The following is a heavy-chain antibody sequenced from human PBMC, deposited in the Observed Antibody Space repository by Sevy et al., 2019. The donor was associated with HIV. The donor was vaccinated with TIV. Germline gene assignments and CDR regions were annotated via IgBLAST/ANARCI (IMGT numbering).Heavy chain of an antibody. J-gene: IGHJ4*02. Sequence: SETLSLTCAVSGGSISSGGYSWSWIRQPPGKGLEWIGYIYHSGSTYHNPSLKSRVTISVDRSKNQFSLKLSSVTAADTAVYYCARMVRGALDYWGQGTLVTVSS. CDR1: GGSISSGGYS. V-gene: IGHV4-30-2*01. D-gene: IGHD3-10*01. CDR2: IYHSGST. CDR3: ARMVRGALDY.